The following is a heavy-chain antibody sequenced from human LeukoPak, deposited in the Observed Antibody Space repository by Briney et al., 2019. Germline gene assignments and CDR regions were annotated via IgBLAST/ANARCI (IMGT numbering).Heavy chain of an antibody. V-gene: IGHV3-23*01. CDR2: VSGSAGRT. Sequence: GGSLRLSCAASGFTFSSFAMTWVRQAPGKGLEWVSTVSGSAGRTDYADSVKGRFTISRDNLKNTLYLKMNGLRAEDTAVYYCAKNRGHCVDGVCHNYYYMDVWGRGTTVTVSS. CDR3: AKNRGHCVDGVCHNYYYMDV. D-gene: IGHD2-8*02. J-gene: IGHJ6*03. CDR1: GFTFSSFA.